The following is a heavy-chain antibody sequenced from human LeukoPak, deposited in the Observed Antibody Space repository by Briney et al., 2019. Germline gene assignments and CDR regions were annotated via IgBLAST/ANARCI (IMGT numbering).Heavy chain of an antibody. J-gene: IGHJ4*02. CDR1: GFTFSSYA. V-gene: IGHV3-66*01. Sequence: PGGSLRLSCAASGFTFSSYAVSWVRQAPGKGLEWVSVIYSGGSTYYADSVKGRFTISRDNSKNTLYLQMGSLRAEDMAVYYCARVWSGYIFDYWGQGTLVTVSS. CDR2: IYSGGST. CDR3: ARVWSGYIFDY. D-gene: IGHD3-3*01.